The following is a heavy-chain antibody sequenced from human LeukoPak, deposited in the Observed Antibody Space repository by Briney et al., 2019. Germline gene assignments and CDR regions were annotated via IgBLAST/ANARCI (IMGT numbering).Heavy chain of an antibody. CDR1: GGSISSYY. CDR3: ARWSLHSSGWYFDY. D-gene: IGHD6-19*01. Sequence: NPSETPSLTCIVSGGSISSYYWSWIRQPPGKGLEWIGYISYSGSTNYNPSLKSRVTISADTSKNQFSLNLTSVTAADTAMYYCARWSLHSSGWYFDYWGQGTLVTVSS. V-gene: IGHV4-59*01. J-gene: IGHJ4*02. CDR2: ISYSGST.